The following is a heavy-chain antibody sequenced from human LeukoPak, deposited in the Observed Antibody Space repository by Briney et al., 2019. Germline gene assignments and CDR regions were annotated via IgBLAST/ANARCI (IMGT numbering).Heavy chain of an antibody. CDR3: AKSHSVEQRGYFDY. CDR1: GFTFTTYA. V-gene: IGHV3-23*01. CDR2: ISNDGGST. D-gene: IGHD1/OR15-1a*01. Sequence: PGGSLRLSCAASGFTFTTYAMSWVRQAPGKGLEWVSSISNDGGSTYYADSVKGRFTISRDNSRNRVYLQMNSLRAEDMAVYYCAKSHSVEQRGYFDYWGQGTLVPVSS. J-gene: IGHJ4*02.